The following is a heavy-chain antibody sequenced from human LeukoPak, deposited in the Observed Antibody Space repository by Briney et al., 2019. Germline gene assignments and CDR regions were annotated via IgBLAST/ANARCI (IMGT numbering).Heavy chain of an antibody. D-gene: IGHD5-12*01. CDR3: AREIVAQANFDY. V-gene: IGHV4-34*01. CDR2: INHSGST. Sequence: LSETLSLTCAVYGGSFSGYYWSWIRQPPGKGLEWIGEINHSGSTNYNPSLKSRVTISVDTSKNQFSLKLSSVTAADTAVYYCAREIVAQANFDYWGQGTLVTVSS. J-gene: IGHJ4*02. CDR1: GGSFSGYY.